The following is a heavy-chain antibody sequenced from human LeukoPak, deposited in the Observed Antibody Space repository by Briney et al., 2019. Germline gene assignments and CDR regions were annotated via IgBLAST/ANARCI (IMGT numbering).Heavy chain of an antibody. CDR2: ISSSSSYI. V-gene: IGHV3-21*01. J-gene: IGHJ4*02. CDR3: ARDRINYYGSGSYLRDDY. D-gene: IGHD3-10*01. Sequence: PGGSLRLSCVASGFTFSSYAMSWVRQAPGKGLEWVSSISSSSSYIYYADSVKGRFTISRDNAKNSLYLQMNSLRAEDTAVYHCARDRINYYGSGSYLRDDYWGQGTLVTVSS. CDR1: GFTFSSYA.